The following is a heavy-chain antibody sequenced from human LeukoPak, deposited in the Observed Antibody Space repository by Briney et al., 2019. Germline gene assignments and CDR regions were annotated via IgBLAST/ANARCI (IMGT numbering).Heavy chain of an antibody. J-gene: IGHJ5*02. CDR1: GYTFTSYH. CDR3: ARARDDSIGSRWFDP. D-gene: IGHD3-22*01. V-gene: IGHV1-46*01. CDR2: IKPSGGRT. Sequence: APVKVSCKASGYTFTSYHIHWVRQAPGQGLEWMGTIKPSGGRTTYAQKFQGRVTMTWDTSTSTVYMELSSLRSEDTAVYYCARARDDSIGSRWFDPWGQGTLVAVSS.